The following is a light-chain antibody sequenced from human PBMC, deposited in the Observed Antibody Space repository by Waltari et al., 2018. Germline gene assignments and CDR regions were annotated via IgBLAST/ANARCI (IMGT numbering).Light chain of an antibody. Sequence: QSVLTQPPSVSGAPGQRVTISCTGSSSNIGAGFDVHWYQQLPRTAPKLLIYGNTNRPAGVPDGFSGSKSGTSASLAITGLQAEDEADYYCQSYDGSLSGSRVFGGGTKVTVL. CDR2: GNT. V-gene: IGLV1-40*01. CDR1: SSNIGAGFD. J-gene: IGLJ3*02. CDR3: QSYDGSLSGSRV.